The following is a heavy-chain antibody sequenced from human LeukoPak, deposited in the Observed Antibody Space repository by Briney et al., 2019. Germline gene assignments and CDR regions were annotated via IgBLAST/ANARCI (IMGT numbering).Heavy chain of an antibody. CDR3: ASHSRSDFDI. V-gene: IGHV4-34*01. D-gene: IGHD2-15*01. Sequence: SETLSLTCAVYGGSFSGYYWSWIRQPPGKGLEWIGEINHSGSTNYNPSLKSRVTISVDTSKNQFSLKLSSVTAADTAVYYCASHSRSDFDIWGQGTMVTVSS. J-gene: IGHJ3*02. CDR1: GGSFSGYY. CDR2: INHSGST.